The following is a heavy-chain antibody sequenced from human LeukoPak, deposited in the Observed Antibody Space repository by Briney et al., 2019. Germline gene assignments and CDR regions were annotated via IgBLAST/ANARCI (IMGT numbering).Heavy chain of an antibody. Sequence: PSETLSLTCAVYGGSFSGYYWSWIRQPPGKGLEWIGEINHSGSTNYNPSLKSRVTISVDTSKNQFSLKLSSVTAADTAVYYCARHRGYSYGPFFDYWGQGTLVTVSS. CDR3: ARHRGYSYGPFFDY. J-gene: IGHJ4*02. V-gene: IGHV4-34*01. CDR2: INHSGST. D-gene: IGHD5-18*01. CDR1: GGSFSGYY.